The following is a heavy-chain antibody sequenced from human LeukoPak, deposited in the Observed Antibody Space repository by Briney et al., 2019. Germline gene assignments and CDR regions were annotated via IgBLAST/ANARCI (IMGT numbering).Heavy chain of an antibody. CDR2: INPSGGST. Sequence: ASVKVSCKASGYTFTSYYMHWVRQAPGRGLEWMGIINPSGGSTSYAQKFQGRVTMTRDMSTSTVYMELSSLRSEDTAVYYCARDRASSSWYGIWFDPWGQGTLVTVSS. CDR1: GYTFTSYY. CDR3: ARDRASSSWYGIWFDP. V-gene: IGHV1-46*01. J-gene: IGHJ5*02. D-gene: IGHD6-13*01.